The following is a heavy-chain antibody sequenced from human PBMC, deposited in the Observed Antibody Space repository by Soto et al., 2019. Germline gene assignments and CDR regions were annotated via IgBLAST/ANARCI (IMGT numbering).Heavy chain of an antibody. J-gene: IGHJ5*02. Sequence: SETLSLTCAVSGGSISSYDWTWFVQQPGKGLEWMGEINDSGSTYYTPSLKSRVTISVDTSKNQFSLNLGAVTAADTAVYYCASPKIAFYNWFDPWGQGTLVTVSS. CDR3: ASPKIAFYNWFDP. CDR1: GGSISSYD. D-gene: IGHD3-3*02. V-gene: IGHV4-34*01. CDR2: INDSGST.